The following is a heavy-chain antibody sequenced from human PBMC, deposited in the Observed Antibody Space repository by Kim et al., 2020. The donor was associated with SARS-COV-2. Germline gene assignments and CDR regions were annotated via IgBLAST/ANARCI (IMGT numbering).Heavy chain of an antibody. CDR2: IKSDGSTT. V-gene: IGHV3-74*01. CDR3: ARGNYHAMDV. Sequence: GGSLRLSCAVSGFTFSAYWMHWVRQAPGKGLVWLSRIKSDGSTTIYADSVKVRFTISRDNAMNTLYLQMNSLRAEDTAVYYCARGNYHAMDVWGQGTTVT. CDR1: GFTFSAYW. J-gene: IGHJ6*02.